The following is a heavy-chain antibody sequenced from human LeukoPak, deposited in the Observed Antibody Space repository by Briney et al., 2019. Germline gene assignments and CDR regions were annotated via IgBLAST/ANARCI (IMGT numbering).Heavy chain of an antibody. CDR2: ISYDGSDK. D-gene: IGHD4-17*01. CDR1: GFTFSTYS. J-gene: IGHJ4*02. Sequence: GGSLRLSCAASGFTFSTYSMHWVRQAPGKGLQWVSGISYDGSDKYYADSVKGRFTISRDNSKSTVYLQMSTLTAEDTAVYYCARPNYGSHWGYFDYWGQGTLVTVSS. CDR3: ARPNYGSHWGYFDY. V-gene: IGHV3-30*04.